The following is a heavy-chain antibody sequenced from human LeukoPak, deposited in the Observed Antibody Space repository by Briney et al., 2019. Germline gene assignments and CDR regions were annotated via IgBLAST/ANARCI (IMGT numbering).Heavy chain of an antibody. D-gene: IGHD5-18*01. CDR3: ARSGSLRGYSYGDQSDY. Sequence: SVKVSCKASGGTFSSYAISWVRQAPGQGLEWMGGIIPIFGTANYAQNFQGRVTITADKSTSTAYMEVSSLRSEDTAVYYCARSGSLRGYSYGDQSDYWGQGTLVTVSS. CDR2: IIPIFGTA. V-gene: IGHV1-69*06. CDR1: GGTFSSYA. J-gene: IGHJ4*02.